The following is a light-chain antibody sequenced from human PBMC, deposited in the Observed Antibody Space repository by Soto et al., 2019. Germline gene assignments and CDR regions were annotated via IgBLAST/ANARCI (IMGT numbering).Light chain of an antibody. J-gene: IGKJ1*01. CDR1: QSVSSY. CDR3: QQRSNWPT. V-gene: IGKV3-11*01. Sequence: EIVLTQSPATLSLSPGERATLSCRASQSVSSYLAWYQQKPGQAPRLLIYDASNRATGIPARFSGSGSGTDFTLNISSLEPEDFAVYYCQQRSNWPTFGHGTKVQIK. CDR2: DAS.